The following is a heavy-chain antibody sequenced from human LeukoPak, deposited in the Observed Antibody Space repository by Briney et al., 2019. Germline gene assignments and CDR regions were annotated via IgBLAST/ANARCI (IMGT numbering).Heavy chain of an antibody. Sequence: PGGSLRLSCAASGFTFSSYAMSWVRQAPGKGLEWVSAISGSGGSTYYADSVKGRFTISRDNSKNTLYLQMNSLRAEDTAVYYCAKDLDVVGATSPPLFDYWGQGTLVTVSS. V-gene: IGHV3-23*01. CDR3: AKDLDVVGATSPPLFDY. CDR2: ISGSGGST. D-gene: IGHD1-26*01. CDR1: GFTFSSYA. J-gene: IGHJ4*02.